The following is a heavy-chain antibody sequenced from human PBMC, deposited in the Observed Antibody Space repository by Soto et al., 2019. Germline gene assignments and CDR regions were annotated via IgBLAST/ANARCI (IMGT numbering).Heavy chain of an antibody. Sequence: QVQLVQSGAEVKKPGASVKVSCKASGYTFTSYAMHWVRQAPGQRLEWMGWINAGNGNTKYSQKFHGRVTITRDTSASTDYMELSSLRSEDTAVYYCGRGSGLIWFDPWGQGTLVTVSS. J-gene: IGHJ5*02. D-gene: IGHD3-10*01. V-gene: IGHV1-3*01. CDR1: GYTFTSYA. CDR2: INAGNGNT. CDR3: GRGSGLIWFDP.